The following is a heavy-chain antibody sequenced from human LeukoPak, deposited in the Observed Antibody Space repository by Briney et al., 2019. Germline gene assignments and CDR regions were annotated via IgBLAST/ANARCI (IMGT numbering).Heavy chain of an antibody. V-gene: IGHV4-39*01. CDR2: IYYSGNT. Sequence: SETLSLTCTVSGGSISSSSYYRGWIRQPPGKGLEWIGSIYYSGNTYYNPSLKSRVTISVDTSKNQFSLNLSSVTAADTAVYYCARLYYDSSGYYQICYFDFWGQGTLVTVSS. J-gene: IGHJ4*02. D-gene: IGHD3-22*01. CDR3: ARLYYDSSGYYQICYFDF. CDR1: GGSISSSSYY.